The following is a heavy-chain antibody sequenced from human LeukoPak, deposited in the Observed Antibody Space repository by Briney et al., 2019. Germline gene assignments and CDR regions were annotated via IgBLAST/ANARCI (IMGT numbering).Heavy chain of an antibody. V-gene: IGHV3-64D*06. J-gene: IGHJ4*02. D-gene: IGHD3-10*01. CDR1: GFTFSSYA. Sequence: PGGSLRLSCSASGFTFSSYAMHWVRQAPGKGLEYVSAISSNGGSTYYADSLKGRFTISRDNSKNTLYLQMSSLRAEDTAVYYCLKDLGIWFGELLYWELSLFDYWGQGTLVTVSS. CDR3: LKDLGIWFGELLYWELSLFDY. CDR2: ISSNGGST.